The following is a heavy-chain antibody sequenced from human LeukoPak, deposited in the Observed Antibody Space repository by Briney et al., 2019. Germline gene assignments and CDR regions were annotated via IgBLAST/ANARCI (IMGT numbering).Heavy chain of an antibody. CDR3: TREGRRVVSSYYYYGMDV. CDR1: SYTFTSYG. V-gene: IGHV1-18*01. J-gene: IGHJ6*02. CDR2: ISAYNGNT. Sequence: ASVKVSCKASSYTFTSYGISWVRQAPGQGLEWMGWISAYNGNTNYAQKLQSRVTMTTDTSTSTAYMELRSLRSDDTAVYYCTREGRRVVSSYYYYGMDVWGQGTTVTVSS. D-gene: IGHD6-6*01.